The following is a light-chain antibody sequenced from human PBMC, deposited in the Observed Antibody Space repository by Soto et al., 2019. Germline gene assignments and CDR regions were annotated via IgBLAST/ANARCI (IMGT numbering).Light chain of an antibody. CDR3: SSYTGSNTVV. V-gene: IGLV2-14*01. CDR1: SSDVGGYNY. Sequence: QSALTQPASVSGSPGQSITISRTGTSSDVGGYNYVSWYQQHPGKAPKLMIYEVGNRPSGVSNRFSASKSGNTASLTISGLQAEDEADYYCSSYTGSNTVVFGGGTKLTVL. CDR2: EVG. J-gene: IGLJ2*01.